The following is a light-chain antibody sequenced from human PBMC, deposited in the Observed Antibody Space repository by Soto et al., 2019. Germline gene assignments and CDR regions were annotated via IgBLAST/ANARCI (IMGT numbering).Light chain of an antibody. V-gene: IGKV3-15*01. CDR1: QSVSSN. CDR3: QQYNDWPLT. J-gene: IGKJ1*01. CDR2: GAF. Sequence: EIVMTQSPATLSVSPGETATLSCRASQSVSSNLAWYQQKPGQAPSLLIYGAFTRATGIPARFSGTGSGTEFTLTISSLQSEDFALYYCQQYNDWPLTFGQGTKVDIK.